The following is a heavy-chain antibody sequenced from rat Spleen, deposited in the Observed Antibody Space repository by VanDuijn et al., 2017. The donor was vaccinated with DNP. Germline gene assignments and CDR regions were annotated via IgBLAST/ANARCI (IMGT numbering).Heavy chain of an antibody. CDR3: ATEDYGYPFDY. Sequence: EVQLVESGGGLLQPGRSLKLSCAASGFTFSDYNMAWVRQAPKKGLEWVATIIYDGGGTYYPDSVKGRFTISRDNAKSTLYLQMDSLRSEDTATYYCATEDYGYPFDYWGQGVMVTVSS. J-gene: IGHJ2*01. CDR2: IIYDGGGT. V-gene: IGHV5S10*01. CDR1: GFTFSDYN. D-gene: IGHD1-7*01.